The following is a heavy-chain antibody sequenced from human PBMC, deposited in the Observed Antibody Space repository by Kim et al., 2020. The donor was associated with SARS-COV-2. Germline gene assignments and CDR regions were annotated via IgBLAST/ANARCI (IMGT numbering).Heavy chain of an antibody. CDR3: ARASTFGGVIVLYFYY. D-gene: IGHD3-16*02. CDR2: IYYSGST. V-gene: IGHV4-31*03. Sequence: SETLSLTCTVSGGTISSGGYSWSWIRPHPGKDLEWIGYIYYSGSTYYNPSLKSRVTISVDTSKNQFSLKLSSVTDADTAVYYCARASTFGGVIVLYFYYWGQGTLVTVSS. CDR1: GGTISSGGYS. J-gene: IGHJ4*02.